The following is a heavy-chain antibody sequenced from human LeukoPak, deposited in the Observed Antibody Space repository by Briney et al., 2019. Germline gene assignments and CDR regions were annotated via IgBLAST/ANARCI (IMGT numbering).Heavy chain of an antibody. V-gene: IGHV4-59*08. J-gene: IGHJ4*02. Sequence: SETLSLTCTVSGGSISTYYWSWIRQPPGKGLEWIGYIYYSETTNYNPSLKSRVTISVDTSENQFSLKLSSVTAADTAVYYCARSELLWFGGVNSGFDYWGQGTLVTVSS. CDR1: GGSISTYY. CDR2: IYYSETT. CDR3: ARSELLWFGGVNSGFDY. D-gene: IGHD3-10*01.